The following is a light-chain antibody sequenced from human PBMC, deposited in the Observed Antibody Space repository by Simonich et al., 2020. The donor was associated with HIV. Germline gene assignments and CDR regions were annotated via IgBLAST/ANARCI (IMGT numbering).Light chain of an antibody. V-gene: IGKV2-28*01. CDR2: LGS. CDR3: MQALQTPFT. J-gene: IGKJ3*01. Sequence: DIVMTQSPLSLPVTPGEPASISCRSSQSLLSSNGYNYFDWYLQKPGQSPQLLSYLGSNRASGVPDRFSGSGSGTDFTLKISRVEAEDVGVYYCMQALQTPFTFGPGTKVDIK. CDR1: QSLLSSNGYNY.